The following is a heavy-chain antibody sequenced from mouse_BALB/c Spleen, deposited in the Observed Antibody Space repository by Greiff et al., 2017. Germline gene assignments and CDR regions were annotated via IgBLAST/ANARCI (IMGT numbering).Heavy chain of an antibody. CDR1: GFTFSSYG. D-gene: IGHD2-3*01. Sequence: EVQLVESGGGLVQPGGSLKLSCAASGFTFSSYGMSWVRQTPDKRLEWVATISSGGSYTYYPDSVKGRFTISRDNAKNTLYLQMSSLKSEDTAMYYCASDGSHAMDYWGQGTSVTVSS. CDR2: ISSGGSYT. J-gene: IGHJ4*01. CDR3: ASDGSHAMDY. V-gene: IGHV5-6*01.